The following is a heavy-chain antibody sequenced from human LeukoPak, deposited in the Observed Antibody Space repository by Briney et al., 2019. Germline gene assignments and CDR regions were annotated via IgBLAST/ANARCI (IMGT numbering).Heavy chain of an antibody. D-gene: IGHD6-13*01. Sequence: GASLRLSCAASGFTFSSYAMSWVRQAPGKGLEWVSAISGSGGSTYYADSVKGRFTISRDNSKNMLYLQMNSLRAEDTAVYYCAKDLSSSWNVGWFDPWGQGTLVTVSS. J-gene: IGHJ5*02. V-gene: IGHV3-23*01. CDR2: ISGSGGST. CDR3: AKDLSSSWNVGWFDP. CDR1: GFTFSSYA.